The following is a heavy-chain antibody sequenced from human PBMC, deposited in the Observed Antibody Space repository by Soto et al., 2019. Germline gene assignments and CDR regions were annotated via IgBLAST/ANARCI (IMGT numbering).Heavy chain of an antibody. Sequence: EVQLVESEGGLVQPGGSLRLSCEASGFIFTTSDMSWVRQAPGKGLEWISSITITGDTTHYADSVKGRFTISRDNSRNRVDVEMNSLGADDTAVYDCAKGGGGDHGYWGQGTLVAVSS. CDR1: GFIFTTSD. V-gene: IGHV3-23*04. CDR3: AKGGGGDHGY. D-gene: IGHD2-21*02. CDR2: ITITGDTT. J-gene: IGHJ4*02.